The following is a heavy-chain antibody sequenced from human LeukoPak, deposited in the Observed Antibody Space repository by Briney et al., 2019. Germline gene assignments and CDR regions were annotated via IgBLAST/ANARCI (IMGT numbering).Heavy chain of an antibody. Sequence: PSETLSLTCTVSGGSISSSYDYWGWIRQPPGKGLEWIGSIYYSGSTYYNPSLKSRVTISVDTSKNQFSLKLSSVAAADTSVYYCARGKWLLFNSWGQGTLVTVSS. CDR2: IYYSGST. D-gene: IGHD5-12*01. J-gene: IGHJ5*01. CDR3: ARGKWLLFNS. V-gene: IGHV4-39*01. CDR1: GGSISSSYDY.